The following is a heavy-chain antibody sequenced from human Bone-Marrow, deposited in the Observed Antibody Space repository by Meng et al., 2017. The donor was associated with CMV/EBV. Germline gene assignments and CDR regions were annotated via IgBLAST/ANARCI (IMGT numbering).Heavy chain of an antibody. V-gene: IGHV3-74*01. J-gene: IGHJ5*02. D-gene: IGHD3-10*01. CDR1: GFTFSNYA. CDR2: INSDGSST. CDR3: ARDVGSGSYSPGWFDP. Sequence: GGSLRLSCAASGFTFSNYAIHWVRQAPGKGLVWVSRINSDGSSTSYADSVKGRFTISRDNAKNTLYLQMNSLRAEDTAVYYCARDVGSGSYSPGWFDPWGQGTLVTVSS.